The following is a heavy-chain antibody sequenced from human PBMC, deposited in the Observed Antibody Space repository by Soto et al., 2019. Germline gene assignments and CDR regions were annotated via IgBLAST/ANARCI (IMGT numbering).Heavy chain of an antibody. CDR3: AAAGNHDAFDI. Sequence: GESLKISCKGSGYSSTSYWNCWVRQMPEKGLEWMGINYPGDSDTRYNPSFQGQVTISADKSISTAYLQWSSLKASDTAMYYCAAAGNHDAFDIWGQGTMVTVSS. CDR2: NYPGDSDT. V-gene: IGHV5-51*01. J-gene: IGHJ3*02. CDR1: GYSSTSYW. D-gene: IGHD3-10*01.